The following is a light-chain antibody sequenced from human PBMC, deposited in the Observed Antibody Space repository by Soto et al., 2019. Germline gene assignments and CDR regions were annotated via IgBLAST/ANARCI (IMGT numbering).Light chain of an antibody. CDR3: QQSIDWPLT. V-gene: IGKV3-11*01. J-gene: IGKJ1*01. Sequence: EIALTQSPGTLSLSPGERATLSCRASQSVRSDVGWYQQKPGQAPRLLIYHTSNRATGIPARFSGSGSGTDFTLTISSLEPEDFAVYYCQQSIDWPLTFGQGTKVDIK. CDR1: QSVRSD. CDR2: HTS.